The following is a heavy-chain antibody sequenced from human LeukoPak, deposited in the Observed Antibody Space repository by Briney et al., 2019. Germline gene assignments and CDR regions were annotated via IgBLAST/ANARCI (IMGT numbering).Heavy chain of an antibody. CDR3: ARVTYYYDSSGYFRHNWFDP. CDR2: INHGGST. J-gene: IGHJ5*02. D-gene: IGHD3-22*01. Sequence: SETLPLTCAVSGGSFSGHYWNWIRQPPGKGLEWIGEINHGGSTNYNPSLKSRVTISVDTSQNQFSLRLSSVTAADTAVYYCARVTYYYDSSGYFRHNWFDPWGQGTLVTVSS. CDR1: GGSFSGHY. V-gene: IGHV4-34*01.